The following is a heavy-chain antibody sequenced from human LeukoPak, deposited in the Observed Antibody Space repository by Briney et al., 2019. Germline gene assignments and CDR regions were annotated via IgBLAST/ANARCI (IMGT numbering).Heavy chain of an antibody. J-gene: IGHJ4*02. V-gene: IGHV3-23*01. D-gene: IGHD6-13*01. CDR3: ARDSPPIAAADHLKYFDY. CDR1: GFTFSSYA. Sequence: GGSLRLSCAASGFTFSSYAMSWVRQAPGKGLEWVSAISGSGGSTYYADSVKGRFTISRDNSKNTLYLQMNSLRAEDTAVYYCARDSPPIAAADHLKYFDYWGQGTLVTVTS. CDR2: ISGSGGST.